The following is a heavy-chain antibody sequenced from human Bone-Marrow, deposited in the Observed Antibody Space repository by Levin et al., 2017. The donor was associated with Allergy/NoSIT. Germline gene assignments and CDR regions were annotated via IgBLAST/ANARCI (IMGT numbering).Heavy chain of an antibody. CDR3: ATGSGRYKLFFEY. V-gene: IGHV4-30-4*01. Sequence: SQTLSLTCTVSDGSISSDDFYWSWIRQPPGKGLEWIGYIYHSGSTYYNPSLQSRVIFSVDTSNNQFSVKLSSVTAADTAVYYCATGSGRYKLFFEYWGQGTLVTVSS. D-gene: IGHD3-10*01. J-gene: IGHJ4*02. CDR2: IYHSGST. CDR1: DGSISSDDFY.